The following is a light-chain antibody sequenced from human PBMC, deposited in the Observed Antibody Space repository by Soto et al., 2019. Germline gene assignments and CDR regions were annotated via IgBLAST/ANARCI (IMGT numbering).Light chain of an antibody. Sequence: DIQLTQSPSFLSASVGDRVTITCRASQGISSYLAWYQQKPGKAPKLLIYAASTLQSGVPSRFSGSGSGTELTLTISSLQPEDFATYYCQHLNSYPVPFGPGTKVDIK. CDR1: QGISSY. CDR2: AAS. V-gene: IGKV1-9*01. CDR3: QHLNSYPVP. J-gene: IGKJ3*01.